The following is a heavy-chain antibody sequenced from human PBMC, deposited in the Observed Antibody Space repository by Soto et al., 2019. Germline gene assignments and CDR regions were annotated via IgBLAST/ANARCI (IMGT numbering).Heavy chain of an antibody. D-gene: IGHD1-26*01. Sequence: SETLSLTCTVSGGSVTSGSYYWSWIRQPPGKGLEWIGNIYYSGSTNYNPSPKSRVTISVDTSKNQFSLKLRSVTAADTAVYYCARDTGSGSYNYFDYWGQGTLVTVSS. CDR3: ARDTGSGSYNYFDY. CDR2: IYYSGST. J-gene: IGHJ4*02. V-gene: IGHV4-61*01. CDR1: GGSVTSGSYY.